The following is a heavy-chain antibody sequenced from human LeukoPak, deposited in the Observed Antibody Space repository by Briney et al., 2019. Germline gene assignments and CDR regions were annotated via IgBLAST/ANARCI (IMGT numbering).Heavy chain of an antibody. J-gene: IGHJ6*02. CDR3: ARVWHRWSSSSLNPSYYYYYGMDV. D-gene: IGHD6-6*01. V-gene: IGHV1-69*01. CDR1: GGTFSSNA. Sequence: GASVKVSCKASGGTFSSNAISWVRQAPGQGLEWMGGIIPIFGTANYAQKFQGRVTITADESTSTAYMELSSLRSEDTAVYYYARVWHRWSSSSLNPSYYYYYGMDVWGQGTTVTVSS. CDR2: IIPIFGTA.